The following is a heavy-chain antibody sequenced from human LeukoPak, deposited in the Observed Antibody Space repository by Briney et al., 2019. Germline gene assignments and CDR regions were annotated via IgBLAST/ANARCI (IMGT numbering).Heavy chain of an antibody. V-gene: IGHV3-7*03. Sequence: PGGSLRLSCAASGFTFSAYWMSWVRQAPGKGLEWVANIKQDGSDIYYVDSVKGGFTISRDNSKNTLYLQMNSLRAEYTAVYYCAKDLFLQYLRTPFDYWGQGTLVTVSS. CDR1: GFTFSAYW. CDR2: IKQDGSDI. CDR3: AKDLFLQYLRTPFDY. D-gene: IGHD4-11*01. J-gene: IGHJ4*02.